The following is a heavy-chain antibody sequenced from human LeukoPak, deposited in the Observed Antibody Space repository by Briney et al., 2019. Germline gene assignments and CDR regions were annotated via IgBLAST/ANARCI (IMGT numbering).Heavy chain of an antibody. D-gene: IGHD6-13*01. CDR2: INHSGST. CDR3: ARGLRRIAAAGTLLYNWFDP. V-gene: IGHV4-34*01. J-gene: IGHJ5*02. Sequence: SETLSLTCAVYGGSFSGYYWSWIRQPPGKGLEWIGEINHSGSTNYNPSLKSRVTISVDTSKNQFSLKLSSVTAADTAVYYCARGLRRIAAAGTLLYNWFDPWGQGTLVTVSS. CDR1: GGSFSGYY.